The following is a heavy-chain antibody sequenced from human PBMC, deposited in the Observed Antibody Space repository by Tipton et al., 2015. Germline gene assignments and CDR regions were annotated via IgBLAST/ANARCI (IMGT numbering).Heavy chain of an antibody. CDR3: ARGDRSFFDRSCCYRPFED. D-gene: IGHD3-22*01. V-gene: IGHV1-69*01. CDR1: GGIFSSYG. Sequence: QSGAEVKKPGSSVKVSCQASGGIFSSYGISWVRQAPGQGLEWMGGIIPVFGTANYAQKLQGRFTITADESTSTAYMELSSLRSEDAAVYYCARGDRSFFDRSCCYRPFEDWGQGTLVIVSS. J-gene: IGHJ4*02. CDR2: IIPVFGTA.